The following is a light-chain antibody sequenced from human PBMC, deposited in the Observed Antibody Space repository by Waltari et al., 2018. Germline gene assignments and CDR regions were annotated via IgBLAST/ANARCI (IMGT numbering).Light chain of an antibody. CDR1: QSILYSSNSKNY. CDR3: QQYYSIPYT. CDR2: WAS. Sequence: DIVMTQSPDSLAVSLGERATINCKSSQSILYSSNSKNYLAWDQHKPGQPPKLLIYWASTRETGVPDRFSGSGSGTDFTLTISSLQAEDVAIYYCQQYYSIPYTFGQGTKLEIK. V-gene: IGKV4-1*01. J-gene: IGKJ2*01.